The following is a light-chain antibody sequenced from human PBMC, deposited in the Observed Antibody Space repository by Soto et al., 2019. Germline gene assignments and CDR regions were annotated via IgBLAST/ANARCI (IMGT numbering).Light chain of an antibody. CDR1: SGSIAGHY. CDR3: QSYTTSDHVV. Sequence: NFMLTQPHSMSESPGQTITISCTRSSGSIAGHYEQWYQQRPGGAPTTVIYEDNRRPPGVLDRFSGSIDSCYNSASLTISGLEAEDEADYYCQSYTTSDHVVFGGGTKVTVL. V-gene: IGLV6-57*04. CDR2: EDN. J-gene: IGLJ2*01.